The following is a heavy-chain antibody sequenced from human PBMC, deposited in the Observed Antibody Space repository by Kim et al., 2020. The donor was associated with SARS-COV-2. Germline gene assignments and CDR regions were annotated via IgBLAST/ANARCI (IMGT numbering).Heavy chain of an antibody. D-gene: IGHD1-26*01. CDR3: ARVAPSGSYFVY. V-gene: IGHV4-59*13. CDR2: IYYSGST. Sequence: SETLSLTCTVSGGSISSYYWSWIRQPPGKGLEWIGYIYYSGSTNYNPSLKSRVTISVDTSKNQFSLKLSSVTAADTAVYYCARVAPSGSYFVYWGQGTLVTVSS. J-gene: IGHJ4*02. CDR1: GGSISSYY.